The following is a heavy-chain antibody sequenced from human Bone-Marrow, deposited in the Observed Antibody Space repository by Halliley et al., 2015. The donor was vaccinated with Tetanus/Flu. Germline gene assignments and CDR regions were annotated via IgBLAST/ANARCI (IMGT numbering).Heavy chain of an antibody. J-gene: IGHJ4*02. CDR1: GFTFGSFW. CDR2: INQDGRET. V-gene: IGHV3-7*01. D-gene: IGHD5-12*01. CDR3: ARDRRDGFRRLDY. Sequence: SLRLSCAASGFTFGSFWMNWVRQPPGKGLEWVATINQDGRETDYVDSVKGRFTISRDNAKKSAYLEMNILSAEDTAVFFCARDRRDGFRRLDYWGQGVLVTVSS.